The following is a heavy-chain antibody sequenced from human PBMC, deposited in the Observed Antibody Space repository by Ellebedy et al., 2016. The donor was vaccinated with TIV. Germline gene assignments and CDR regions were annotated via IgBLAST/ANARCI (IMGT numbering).Heavy chain of an antibody. CDR2: IYQTEST. CDR3: ARGTDWFDP. CDR1: GFSISSGYY. J-gene: IGHJ5*02. Sequence: SETLSLTXSVSGFSISSGYYWAWIRQPPGRGLEWITTIYQTESTYYNPSLKSRLTVSVDMSKNQFSLHLRSVTAADSAVYYCARGTDWFDPWGTGILVTVSS. V-gene: IGHV4-38-2*02.